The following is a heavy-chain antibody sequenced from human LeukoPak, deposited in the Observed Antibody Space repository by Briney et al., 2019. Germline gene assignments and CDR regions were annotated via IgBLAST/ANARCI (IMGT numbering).Heavy chain of an antibody. D-gene: IGHD3-16*01. CDR3: ARGVESLPANTLVF. J-gene: IGHJ4*02. Sequence: RGSLSLTCPASGFTHITNDLAWVRQAPGKGLEWVSVLYSDGNTKYADSVQGRFTISRDNSKNTLYLEMNSLSPDDTAVYYCARGVESLPANTLVFWGEGTLVTVSS. CDR1: GFTHITND. CDR2: LYSDGNT. V-gene: IGHV3-53*01.